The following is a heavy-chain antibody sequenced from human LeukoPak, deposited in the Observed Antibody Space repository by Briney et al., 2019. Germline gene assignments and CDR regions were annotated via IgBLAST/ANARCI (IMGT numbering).Heavy chain of an antibody. J-gene: IGHJ4*02. Sequence: PGGSLRLSCAASGFTFSSYAMHWVRQAPGKGLEWVAVISYDGSNKYYADSVKGRFTISRDNSKNTLYLQMNSLRAEDTAVYYCARDTGVAVAGKAAYYFDYWGQGTLVTVSS. CDR2: ISYDGSNK. CDR3: ARDTGVAVAGKAAYYFDY. V-gene: IGHV3-30-3*01. D-gene: IGHD6-19*01. CDR1: GFTFSSYA.